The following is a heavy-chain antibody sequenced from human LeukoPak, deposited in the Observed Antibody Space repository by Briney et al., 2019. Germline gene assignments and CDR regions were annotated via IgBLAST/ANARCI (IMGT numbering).Heavy chain of an antibody. Sequence: SETLSLTYTVSDGSMGLYYWSWIRQSPGKGLEWLGYIFHNGDTKYNPTLESRLTFSVDTSKNQFYLILTSVTAADTAVYYCARGRYSRGTFDFWGLGTLVAVSS. CDR1: DGSMGLYY. CDR2: IFHNGDT. J-gene: IGHJ4*02. CDR3: ARGRYSRGTFDF. D-gene: IGHD1/OR15-1a*01. V-gene: IGHV4-59*01.